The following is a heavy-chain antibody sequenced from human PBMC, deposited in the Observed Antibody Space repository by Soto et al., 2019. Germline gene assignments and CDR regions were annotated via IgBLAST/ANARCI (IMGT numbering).Heavy chain of an antibody. Sequence: SETLSLTCAVYGGSFSGYYCSWLRQPPGKGLEWIGEINHSGSTNYNPSLKSRVSISIDTSKNQFSLKLTSVTAADTAVYYCARGSATVTTFHFYYHGMDVWGQGTTVTVSS. J-gene: IGHJ6*02. CDR2: INHSGST. V-gene: IGHV4-34*01. CDR3: ARGSATVTTFHFYYHGMDV. CDR1: GGSFSGYY. D-gene: IGHD4-17*01.